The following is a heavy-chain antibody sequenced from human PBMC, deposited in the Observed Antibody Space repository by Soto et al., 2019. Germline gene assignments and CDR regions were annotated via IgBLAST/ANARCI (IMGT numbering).Heavy chain of an antibody. D-gene: IGHD3-3*01. J-gene: IGHJ4*02. CDR2: INAGNGNT. Sequence: QVQLVQSGAEVKKPGASVKVSCKASGYTFTSYAMHWVRQAPGQRLEWMGWINAGNGNTKYSQKFQGRVTITRDTSASTAYMELSSLRSEDTAVYYCAGKPRNFWSGSDYFDYWGQGTLVTVSS. CDR3: AGKPRNFWSGSDYFDY. V-gene: IGHV1-3*01. CDR1: GYTFTSYA.